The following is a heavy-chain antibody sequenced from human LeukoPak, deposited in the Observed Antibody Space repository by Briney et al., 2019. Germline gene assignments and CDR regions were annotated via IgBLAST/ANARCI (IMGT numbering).Heavy chain of an antibody. Sequence: SETLSLTCTVSGGSISSSNWWSWVRQPPGKGLEWIGEIYHSGSTNYNPSLKSRVTISVDTSKNQFSLKLSSVTAADTAVYYCARVYSGYDTAGYMDVWGKGTTVTVSS. D-gene: IGHD5-12*01. CDR3: ARVYSGYDTAGYMDV. CDR1: GGSISSSNW. V-gene: IGHV4-4*02. CDR2: IYHSGST. J-gene: IGHJ6*03.